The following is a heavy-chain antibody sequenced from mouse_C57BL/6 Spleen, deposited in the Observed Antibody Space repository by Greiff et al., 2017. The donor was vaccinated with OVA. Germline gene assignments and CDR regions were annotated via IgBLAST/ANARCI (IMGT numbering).Heavy chain of an antibody. J-gene: IGHJ3*01. CDR2: ISYDGSN. Sequence: EVQLQQSGPGLVKPSQSLSLTCSVTGYSITSGYYWNWIRQFPGNKLEWMGYISYDGSNNYNPSLKNRISITRDTSKNQFFLKLNSVTTEDTATYYCARDQVDDGYPYWFAYWGQGTLVTVSA. CDR1: GYSITSGYY. V-gene: IGHV3-6*01. CDR3: ARDQVDDGYPYWFAY. D-gene: IGHD2-3*01.